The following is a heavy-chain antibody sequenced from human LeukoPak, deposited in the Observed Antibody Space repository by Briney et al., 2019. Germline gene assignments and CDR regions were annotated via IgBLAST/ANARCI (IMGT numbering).Heavy chain of an antibody. V-gene: IGHV3-30-3*01. D-gene: IGHD2-2*01. J-gene: IGHJ5*02. Sequence: GRSLRLSCAASGFTFSSYAMHWARQAPGKGLEWVAVISYDGSNKYYADSVKGRFTISRDNSKNTLYLQMNSLRAEDTAVYYCAREGVPAATLGDWFDPWGQGTLVTVSS. CDR2: ISYDGSNK. CDR3: AREGVPAATLGDWFDP. CDR1: GFTFSSYA.